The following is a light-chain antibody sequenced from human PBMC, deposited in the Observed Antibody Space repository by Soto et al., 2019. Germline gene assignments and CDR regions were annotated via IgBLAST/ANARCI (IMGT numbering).Light chain of an antibody. CDR3: QKYDRGPFT. CDR2: GAS. V-gene: IGKV1-27*01. Sequence: DIQMTQSPSSLSASIGDRVTITCRASQGIINYLAWYQQKPGIVPDLLIYGASTLRSGVSSRFSGSGSGTDFTLTISSVQPEDVATYYCQKYDRGPFTFGPGNKVDIK. J-gene: IGKJ3*01. CDR1: QGIINY.